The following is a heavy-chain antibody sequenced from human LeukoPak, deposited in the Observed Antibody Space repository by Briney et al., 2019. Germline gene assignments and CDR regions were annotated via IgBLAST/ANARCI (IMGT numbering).Heavy chain of an antibody. V-gene: IGHV3-21*01. CDR3: AKAGVQLWLIFDY. D-gene: IGHD5-18*01. CDR1: GFTFSSYN. CDR2: ISSSGSYI. J-gene: IGHJ4*02. Sequence: GGSLRLSCAASGFTFSSYNINWVRQAPGKGLEWVSSISSSGSYIYYADSVKGRFTISRDNAKNSLYLQMNSLRAEDTAVYYCAKAGVQLWLIFDYWGQGTLVTVSS.